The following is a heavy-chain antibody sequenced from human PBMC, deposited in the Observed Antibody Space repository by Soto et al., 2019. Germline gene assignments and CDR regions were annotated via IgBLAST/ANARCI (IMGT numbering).Heavy chain of an antibody. CDR1: GYTFTGYY. J-gene: IGHJ4*02. CDR2: INPNSGGT. CDR3: VKGTAVARYYFDS. Sequence: GASVKVSCKASGYTFTGYYMHWVRQAPGQGLEWMGWINPNSGGTNYAQKFQGWVTMTRDTSISTAYMELSRLRSDDTAVYYCVKGTAVARYYFDSWGQGTLVTVS. D-gene: IGHD6-19*01. V-gene: IGHV1-2*04.